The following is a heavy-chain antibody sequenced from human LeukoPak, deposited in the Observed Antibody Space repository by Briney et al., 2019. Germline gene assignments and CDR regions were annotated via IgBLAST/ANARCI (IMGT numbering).Heavy chain of an antibody. J-gene: IGHJ3*02. CDR2: IIPIFGTA. V-gene: IGHV1-69*01. D-gene: IGHD3-16*01. Sequence: APGXXXXXMGGIIPIFGTANSAQKFQGRVTITADESTSTAYMELSSLRSEDTAVYYCARRTGMGGAFDIWGQGTMVTVSS. CDR3: ARRTGMGGAFDI.